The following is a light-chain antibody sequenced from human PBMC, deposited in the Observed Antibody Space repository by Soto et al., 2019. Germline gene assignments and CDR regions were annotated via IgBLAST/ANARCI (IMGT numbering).Light chain of an antibody. Sequence: DIQMTQSPSSLSASVGDKITITCRASQSISRYLNWYQQKPGKPPNLLIYAASNLQSGVPSRFSGSGFGRDFTLTISSLQPEDFATYHCQHSYTSPFTFGPGTKVDIK. CDR2: AAS. CDR3: QHSYTSPFT. V-gene: IGKV1-39*01. J-gene: IGKJ3*01. CDR1: QSISRY.